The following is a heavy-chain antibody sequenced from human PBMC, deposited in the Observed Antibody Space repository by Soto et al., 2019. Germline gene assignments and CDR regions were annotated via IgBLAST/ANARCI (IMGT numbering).Heavy chain of an antibody. CDR2: IIPIFGTA. J-gene: IGHJ3*02. Sequence: SVKVSCKASGGTLSSYAISWVRQAPGQGLEWMGGIIPIFGTANYAQKFQGRVTITADESTSTAYMELSSLRSEDTAVYYCARMWVTAVNDAFDIWGQGKMVTVSS. V-gene: IGHV1-69*13. D-gene: IGHD2-2*01. CDR3: ARMWVTAVNDAFDI. CDR1: GGTLSSYA.